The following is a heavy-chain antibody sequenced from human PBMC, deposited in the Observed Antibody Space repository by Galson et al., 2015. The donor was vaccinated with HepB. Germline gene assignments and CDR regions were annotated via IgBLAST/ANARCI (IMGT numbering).Heavy chain of an antibody. CDR2: IIPLFGVS. CDR3: VINYFDTSGYFAF. J-gene: IGHJ4*02. CDR1: GGTFSNYI. D-gene: IGHD3-22*01. V-gene: IGHV1-69*02. Sequence: SVKVSCKASGGTFSNYIISWVRQAPGQGLEWMGKIIPLFGVSNYAQDFQDRVTITADKSTNIPDMEMHSLTSEDTAVYFCVINYFDTSGYFAFWGQGTLVTVSS.